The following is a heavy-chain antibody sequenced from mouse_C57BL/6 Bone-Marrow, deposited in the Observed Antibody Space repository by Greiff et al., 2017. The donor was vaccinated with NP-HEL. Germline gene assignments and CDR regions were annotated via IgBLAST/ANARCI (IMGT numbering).Heavy chain of an antibody. D-gene: IGHD1-1*02. V-gene: IGHV1-5*01. J-gene: IGHJ4*01. CDR1: GYTFTSYW. Sequence: VQLQQSGTVLARPGASVKMSCKTSGYTFTSYWMHWVKQRPGQGLEWIGAIYPGNSDTSYNQKFKGKAKLTAVTSASTAYMELSSLTNEDSAVYYCTRDYGGLYYYARDYWGQGTSVTVSS. CDR2: IYPGNSDT. CDR3: TRDYGGLYYYARDY.